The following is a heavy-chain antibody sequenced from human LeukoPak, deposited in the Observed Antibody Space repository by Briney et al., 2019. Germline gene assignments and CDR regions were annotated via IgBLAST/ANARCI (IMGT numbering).Heavy chain of an antibody. Sequence: GGSLRLSCAASGFTFSSYAMSWVRQAPGKGLEWVSGISSSGGSTYYADSVKGRFTISRDNSKNTLFLQMDSLRAEDTAPYYSAKSVAIYFYYGLDVWGQGTTVTVSS. CDR2: ISSSGGST. J-gene: IGHJ6*02. D-gene: IGHD3-3*01. CDR3: AKSVAIYFYYGLDV. CDR1: GFTFSSYA. V-gene: IGHV3-23*01.